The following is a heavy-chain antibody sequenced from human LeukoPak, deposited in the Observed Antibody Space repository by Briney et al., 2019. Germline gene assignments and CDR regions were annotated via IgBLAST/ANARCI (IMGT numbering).Heavy chain of an antibody. CDR1: GGTFSSYA. V-gene: IGHV1-69*13. J-gene: IGHJ3*02. CDR2: IIPIFGTA. Sequence: VASVKVSCKASGGTFSSYAISWVRQAPGQGLEWMGGIIPIFGTANYAQKFQGRVTITADESTSTAYMELSSLRSEDTAVYYCARARDSGRLDAFDIWGQGTMVTVSS. D-gene: IGHD1-26*01. CDR3: ARARDSGRLDAFDI.